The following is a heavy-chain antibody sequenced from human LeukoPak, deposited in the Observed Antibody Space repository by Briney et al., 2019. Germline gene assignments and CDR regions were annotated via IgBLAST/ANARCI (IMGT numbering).Heavy chain of an antibody. CDR3: ARDTARGGSGDDYFDS. CDR1: GYSISSNYY. Sequence: PSETLSLTCIVSGYSISSNYYWGWIRQPPGKGLEWIGSIHHNGKNYYNPSLKSRVTISIDTSKNQFSLKVPSVTAAETAVYYCARDTARGGSGDDYFDSWGQGTLVTVSS. V-gene: IGHV4-38-2*02. D-gene: IGHD4-17*01. J-gene: IGHJ4*02. CDR2: IHHNGKN.